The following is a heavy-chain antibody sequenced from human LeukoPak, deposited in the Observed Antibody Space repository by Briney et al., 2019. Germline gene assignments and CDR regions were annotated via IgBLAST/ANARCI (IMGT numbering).Heavy chain of an antibody. D-gene: IGHD3-10*02. V-gene: IGHV3-48*03. CDR2: ISSSGSTI. CDR3: AELGITKIGGV. Sequence: GGSLRLSCAASGFTFSSYEMNWVRQSPGKGLEGVSYISSSGSTIYYADSVKGRFTISRDNAKNSLYLQMNSLRAEDTAVYYCAELGITKIGGVWGKGTTVTVSS. J-gene: IGHJ6*04. CDR1: GFTFSSYE.